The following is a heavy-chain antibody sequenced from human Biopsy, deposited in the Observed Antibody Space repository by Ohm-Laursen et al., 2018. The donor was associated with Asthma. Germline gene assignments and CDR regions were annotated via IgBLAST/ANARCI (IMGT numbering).Heavy chain of an antibody. J-gene: IGHJ4*02. CDR2: INSVFGTT. CDR3: ARKAGSCISRTCYSLDF. V-gene: IGHV1-69*13. Sequence: SVKVSCKSLGGTFNTYVIGWVRQAPGQGLEWMGGINSVFGTTTYPQKFQDRVKITADDSTSTVYMELSSLRSEDTAVYYCARKAGSCISRTCYSLDFWGQGTLVTVSS. CDR1: GGTFNTYV. D-gene: IGHD2-2*01.